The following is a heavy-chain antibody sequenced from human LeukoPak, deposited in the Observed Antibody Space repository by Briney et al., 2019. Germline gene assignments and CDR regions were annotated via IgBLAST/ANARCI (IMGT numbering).Heavy chain of an antibody. CDR3: AKGAWLDG. J-gene: IGHJ5*02. Sequence: PGGSLRLSCAASGFAFSTFDMSWGRQAPGKGLEWLSVIRSSGDITYYADSVKGRFTVSRDNSKNTLYLQMSSLRDGDTAVYHCAKGAWLDGWGQGTLVTVSA. CDR1: GFAFSTFD. CDR2: IRSSGDIT. V-gene: IGHV3-23*01.